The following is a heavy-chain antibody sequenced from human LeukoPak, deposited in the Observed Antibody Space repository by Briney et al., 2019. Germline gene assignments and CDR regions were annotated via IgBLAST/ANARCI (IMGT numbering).Heavy chain of an antibody. CDR1: GYTFTNYY. CDR3: ARAHYASSNIKVPFDV. V-gene: IGHV1-46*01. CDR2: IDPSAGST. Sequence: ASVKVSCKASGYTFTNYYMHWVRQAPGQGLEWMGVIDPSAGSTTYAQKFQGRVTMTRDTATSTVYMELSSLRSDDTAVYYCARAHYASSNIKVPFDVWGKGTTVTVSS. J-gene: IGHJ6*04. D-gene: IGHD3-22*01.